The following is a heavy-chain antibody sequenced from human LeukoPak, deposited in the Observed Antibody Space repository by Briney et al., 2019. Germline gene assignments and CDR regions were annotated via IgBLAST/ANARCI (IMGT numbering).Heavy chain of an antibody. CDR3: ARVDIVTVPSANFDC. CDR2: IFYSGNT. J-gene: IGHJ4*02. Sequence: SETLSLTCFVSGGSISTNSYYWGWVRQPPGKGLEWIGSIFYSGNTYYNPSLRSRVSISVDTSKNQFSLKLFSVTAVDTAVYYCARVDIVTVPSANFDCWGQGTLVTVSS. D-gene: IGHD2-15*01. CDR1: GGSISTNSYY. V-gene: IGHV4-39*01.